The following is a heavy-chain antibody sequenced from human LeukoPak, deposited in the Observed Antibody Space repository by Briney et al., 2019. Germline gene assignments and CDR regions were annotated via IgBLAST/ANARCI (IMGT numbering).Heavy chain of an antibody. CDR2: IRSKAYGGTT. J-gene: IGHJ5*02. D-gene: IGHD1-1*01. Sequence: PGGSLRLSCTASGFTFGDYAMSWVRQAPGKGLEWVGFIRSKAYGGTTEYAASVKGSFAISRDDSKSIAYLQMDGLKTGDTAVYYCRRCHASCNWAPLDLWGQGTLVTVSS. CDR3: RRCHASCNWAPLDL. CDR1: GFTFGDYA. V-gene: IGHV3-49*04.